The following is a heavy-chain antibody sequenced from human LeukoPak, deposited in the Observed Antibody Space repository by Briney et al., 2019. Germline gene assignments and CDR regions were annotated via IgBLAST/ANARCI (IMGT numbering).Heavy chain of an antibody. CDR3: AKGPSSGWLPYWFDP. CDR2: ISGSGAST. D-gene: IGHD6-19*01. V-gene: IGHV3-23*01. CDR1: GFTFNDYA. Sequence: TGGSLRLSCIASGFTFNDYAMTWVRQAPGKGLQWVSGISGSGASTYYADSVKGRFTISRDNSKNTLYLQINSLRAEDTAVYYYAKGPSSGWLPYWFDPWGQGTLVTVSS. J-gene: IGHJ5*02.